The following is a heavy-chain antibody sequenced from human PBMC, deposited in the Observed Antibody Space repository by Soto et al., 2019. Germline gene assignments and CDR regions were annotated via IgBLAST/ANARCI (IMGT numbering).Heavy chain of an antibody. Sequence: PSETLSLTCAVSGGSISSSNWWSWVRQPPGKGLEWIGYIYYSGSTYYNPSLKSRVTISVDTSKNQFSLKLSSVTAADTAVYYCEREGGGNFRWGQGTLVTVSS. D-gene: IGHD4-4*01. J-gene: IGHJ4*02. CDR3: EREGGGNFR. V-gene: IGHV4-4*02. CDR1: GGSISSSNW. CDR2: IYYSGST.